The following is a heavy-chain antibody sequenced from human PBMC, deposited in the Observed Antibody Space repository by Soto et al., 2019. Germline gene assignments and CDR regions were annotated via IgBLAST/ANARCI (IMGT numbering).Heavy chain of an antibody. J-gene: IGHJ6*02. CDR2: INHSGST. CDR1: GGSFSGYY. Sequence: PSETLSLTCAVYGGSFSGYYWSWIRQPPGKGLEWIGEINHSGSTNYNPSLKSRVTISVDTSKNQFSLKLSSVTAADTAVYYCARGGITIFGVVITYYHYGMDVWGQGTTVTVSS. V-gene: IGHV4-34*01. D-gene: IGHD3-3*01. CDR3: ARGGITIFGVVITYYHYGMDV.